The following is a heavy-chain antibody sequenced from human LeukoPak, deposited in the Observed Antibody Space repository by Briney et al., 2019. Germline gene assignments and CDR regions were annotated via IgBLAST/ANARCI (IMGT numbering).Heavy chain of an antibody. CDR1: GGSISSYY. CDR2: IYPSGSA. J-gene: IGHJ4*02. Sequence: SETLSLTCTVSGGSISSYYWTWIRQPAGKGLEWIGRIYPSGSANYNPSLKSRVTMSVDTSKNQFSLKLSSVTAADTAVYYCARENSGSYREFDYWGQGTLVTVSS. CDR3: ARENSGSYREFDY. V-gene: IGHV4-4*07. D-gene: IGHD1-26*01.